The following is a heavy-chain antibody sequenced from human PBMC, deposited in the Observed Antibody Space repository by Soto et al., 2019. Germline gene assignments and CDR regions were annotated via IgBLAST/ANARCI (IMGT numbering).Heavy chain of an antibody. J-gene: IGHJ5*02. D-gene: IGHD6-6*01. Sequence: EVQLLESGGGLVQPGGSLRLSCAASRFTFSSYAMSWLRQAPGKGLEWVSSISDSGGRIYYADSVKGRFTISRDNSKNTLYLQMNSLRAEDTAVYYCAKGPYSDSSEWFDPWGQGTLVTVSS. CDR1: RFTFSSYA. CDR2: ISDSGGRI. V-gene: IGHV3-23*01. CDR3: AKGPYSDSSEWFDP.